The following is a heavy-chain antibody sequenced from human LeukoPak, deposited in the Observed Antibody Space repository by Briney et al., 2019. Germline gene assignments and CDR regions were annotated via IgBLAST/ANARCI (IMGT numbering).Heavy chain of an antibody. CDR3: ARGDYSDY. V-gene: IGHV4-61*01. D-gene: IGHD4-17*01. Sequence: SETLSLTCTVSGGSVSSGSYYWSWIRQPPGKGLEWIGYLYYSGSTNYNPSLKSRVTISVDTSKNQFSLKLSSVTAADTAVYYCARGDYSDYWGQGTLVTVSS. J-gene: IGHJ4*02. CDR1: GGSVSSGSYY. CDR2: LYYSGST.